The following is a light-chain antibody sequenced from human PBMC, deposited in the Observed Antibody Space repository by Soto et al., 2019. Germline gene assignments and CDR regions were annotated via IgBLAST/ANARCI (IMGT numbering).Light chain of an antibody. J-gene: IGKJ1*01. CDR3: QQYVTSPQT. V-gene: IGKV3-20*01. CDR2: GVS. Sequence: EIVLTQSPGTLSLSPGEGATLSCRASQSVASNCLAWHQQKPGQAPRLLIYGVSSRATGIPDRFSGSGSGTDFTLTISRLEPEDFAVYYCQQYVTSPQTFGQGTKVEIK. CDR1: QSVASNC.